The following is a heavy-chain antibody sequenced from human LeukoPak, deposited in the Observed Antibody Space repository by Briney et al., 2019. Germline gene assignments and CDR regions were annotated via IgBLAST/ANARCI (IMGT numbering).Heavy chain of an antibody. V-gene: IGHV1-8*01. Sequence: ASVKVSCKASGYTFTSYDINWVRQATGQGLEWMGWMNPNSGNTGYAQKFQGRVTMTRNTSISTAYMELSSLRSEDTAVYYCAKAYTIFGVVIFQYHYMDVWGKGTTVTVSS. CDR3: AKAYTIFGVVIFQYHYMDV. CDR2: MNPNSGNT. CDR1: GYTFTSYD. J-gene: IGHJ6*03. D-gene: IGHD3-3*01.